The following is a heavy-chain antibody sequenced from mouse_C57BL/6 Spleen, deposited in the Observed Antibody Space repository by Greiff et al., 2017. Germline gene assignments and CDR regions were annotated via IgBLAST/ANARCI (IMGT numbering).Heavy chain of an antibody. Sequence: QVQLQQSGPELVKPGASVKISCKASGYAFSSSWMNWVKQRPGKGLEWIGRIYPGDGDTNYNGKFKGKATLTEDKSSSTAYMKLSNLTAEDSSFYFCARDYRVWLAYWGQGTLVTVSA. CDR3: ARDYRVWLAY. CDR1: GYAFSSSW. D-gene: IGHD2-13*01. J-gene: IGHJ3*01. V-gene: IGHV1-82*01. CDR2: IYPGDGDT.